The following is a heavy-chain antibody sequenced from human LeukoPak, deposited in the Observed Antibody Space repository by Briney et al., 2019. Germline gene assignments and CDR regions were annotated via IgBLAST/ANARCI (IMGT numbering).Heavy chain of an antibody. CDR2: ISSSSSYI. CDR1: GFTFSSYS. J-gene: IGHJ1*01. V-gene: IGHV3-21*01. Sequence: GGSLRLSCAASGFTFSSYSMNWVRQAPGKGLEWVSSISSSSSYIYYADSVKVRLTISRDNAKNSLYLQMNSLRAEDTAVYYCARDEYYYDSSLYFQHWGQGTLVTVSS. CDR3: ARDEYYYDSSLYFQH. D-gene: IGHD3-22*01.